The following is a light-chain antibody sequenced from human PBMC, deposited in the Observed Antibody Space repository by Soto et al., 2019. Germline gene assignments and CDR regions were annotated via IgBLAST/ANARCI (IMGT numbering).Light chain of an antibody. CDR3: LLSYSAARNWV. J-gene: IGLJ3*02. V-gene: IGLV7-46*01. CDR2: DTS. Sequence: QTVVTQEPSLTVSPGGTVTLTCVSSTGAVTSGHYPYWFQQKRGQAPRTLIYDTSNKHSWTPARFSGSLLGGKAALTLSGAQPEDEAEYYCLLSYSAARNWVFGGGTKVTVL. CDR1: TGAVTSGHY.